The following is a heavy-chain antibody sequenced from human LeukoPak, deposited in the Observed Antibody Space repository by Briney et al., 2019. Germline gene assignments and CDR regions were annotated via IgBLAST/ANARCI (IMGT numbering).Heavy chain of an antibody. CDR3: ARDLDFGGYSNFDY. V-gene: IGHV3-74*03. J-gene: IGHJ4*02. CDR2: IKSDGSSI. D-gene: IGHD4-23*01. Sequence: GGSLRLSCAASGFTFSSYWMHWVRQAPGKGLVWVSRIKSDGSSIMYADSVKGRFTISRDNAKIPLYLQMNSLRAEDTAVYYCARDLDFGGYSNFDYWGQGTLVTVSS. CDR1: GFTFSSYW.